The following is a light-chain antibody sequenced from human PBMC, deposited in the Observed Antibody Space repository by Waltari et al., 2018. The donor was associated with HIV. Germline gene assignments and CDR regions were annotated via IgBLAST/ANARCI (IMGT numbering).Light chain of an antibody. V-gene: IGLV3-19*01. J-gene: IGLJ3*02. CDR3: NSRDSSGNLWV. CDR2: GKN. Sequence: SSELTQDPAVSVALGQTVRITCQGDSLRSYYASWYQQKPGQAPVLFIYGKNNRPSGSPDRFSGSSSGNTASLTITGAQAEDEADYYCNSRDSSGNLWVFGGGTKLTVL. CDR1: SLRSYY.